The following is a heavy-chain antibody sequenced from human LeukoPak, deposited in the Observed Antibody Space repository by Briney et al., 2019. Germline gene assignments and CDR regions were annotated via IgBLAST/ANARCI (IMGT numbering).Heavy chain of an antibody. CDR3: ARGEIWSDY. CDR1: GYTFNSYV. V-gene: IGHV1-18*01. CDR2: SSAHNGDT. Sequence: GASVKVSCKASGYTFNSYVINWVRQAPGQGLEWMGWSSAHNGDTNHAQKLQARVTMTTDTSTNTAYMELRSPRSDDTAMYYCARGEIWSDYWGQGTLVTVSS. D-gene: IGHD3-10*01. J-gene: IGHJ4*02.